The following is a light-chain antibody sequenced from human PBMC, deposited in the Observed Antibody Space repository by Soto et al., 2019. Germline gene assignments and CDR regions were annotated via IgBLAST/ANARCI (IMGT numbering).Light chain of an antibody. CDR3: QQRSNWPPSIT. Sequence: EIVLTQSPATLSLSPGERATLSCRASPSVTNYLAWYQQKPGQAPRLVIYGAFNRATGIPARFSGSGSGTEFTLTIGSLQSDDFAVYYCQQRSNWPPSITFGQGTRLEIK. V-gene: IGKV3-11*01. CDR2: GAF. J-gene: IGKJ5*01. CDR1: PSVTNY.